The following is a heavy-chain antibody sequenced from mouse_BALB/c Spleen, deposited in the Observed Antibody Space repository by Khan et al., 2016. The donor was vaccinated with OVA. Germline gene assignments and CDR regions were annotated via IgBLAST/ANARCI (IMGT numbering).Heavy chain of an antibody. J-gene: IGHJ3*01. Sequence: QVQLKQSGAELARPGASVKMSCKASGYTFTSYTIHWIKQRPGQGLEWIGYINPSNDYTNYNQKFKDKATLTADKSSTTAYMQLSSPTSDDSAVYYCARDGAYYRNDGWFAYWGQGTLVTVSA. CDR1: GYTFTSYT. D-gene: IGHD2-14*01. V-gene: IGHV1-4*01. CDR3: ARDGAYYRNDGWFAY. CDR2: INPSNDYT.